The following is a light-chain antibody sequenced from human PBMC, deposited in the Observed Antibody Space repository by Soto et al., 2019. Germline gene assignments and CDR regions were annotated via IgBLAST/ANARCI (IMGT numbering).Light chain of an antibody. V-gene: IGKV1-5*03. CDR3: QQYNSYSRM. CDR1: QSISSW. CDR2: KAS. J-gene: IGKJ1*01. Sequence: DIQMTQSPSTLSATVGDRVTITCRASQSISSWLAWYQQKPGKAPKPLIYKASSLESGVPSRFSGSGSGTEFTLTISSLQPDDFATYYCQQYNSYSRMFGQGTKVDIK.